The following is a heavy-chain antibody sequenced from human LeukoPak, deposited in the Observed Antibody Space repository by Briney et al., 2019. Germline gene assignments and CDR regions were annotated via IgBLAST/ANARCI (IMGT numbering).Heavy chain of an antibody. Sequence: SGTLSLTCIVSGGSISSGTYSWTWIRQPPGKGLEWIGYIFHSGSTYYNPSLKNRVTISVDRSKNQFSLKLTSVTAADTAVYYCTREGDYYGSGSPGSFDPWGQGTLVTVSS. CDR3: TREGDYYGSGSPGSFDP. V-gene: IGHV4-30-2*01. CDR2: IFHSGST. D-gene: IGHD3-10*01. J-gene: IGHJ5*02. CDR1: GGSISSGTYS.